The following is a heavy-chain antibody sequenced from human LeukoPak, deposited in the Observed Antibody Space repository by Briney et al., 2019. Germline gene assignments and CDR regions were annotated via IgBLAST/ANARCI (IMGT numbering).Heavy chain of an antibody. V-gene: IGHV3-23*01. Sequence: GGSLRLSCAASGFTFSSYAMSWVRQAPGKGLEWVSAISGSGGSTYYADSVKGRFTISRDNSRNTLFLEMSSLRAEDTAVYYCAKGGTSSSRFDSWGQGTLVTVSS. CDR1: GFTFSSYA. J-gene: IGHJ4*02. D-gene: IGHD6-6*01. CDR2: ISGSGGST. CDR3: AKGGTSSSRFDS.